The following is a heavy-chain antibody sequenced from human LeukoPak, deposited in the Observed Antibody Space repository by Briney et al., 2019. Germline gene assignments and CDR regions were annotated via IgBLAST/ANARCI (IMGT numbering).Heavy chain of an antibody. J-gene: IGHJ4*02. D-gene: IGHD6-19*01. CDR2: IYPVESEA. Sequence: GEPLKISCKGSAYSFPNYWIAWVGQVPGQGLEWMGFIYPVESEARYSTSFQGQVTPSADKSLKTTSLRRSSLEAPGTAMYYSARVGPGYSSGGFDYWGQGTLVTVS. CDR3: ARVGPGYSSGGFDY. V-gene: IGHV5-51*01. CDR1: AYSFPNYW.